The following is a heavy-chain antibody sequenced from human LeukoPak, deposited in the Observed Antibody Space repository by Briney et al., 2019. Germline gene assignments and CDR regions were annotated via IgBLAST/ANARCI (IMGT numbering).Heavy chain of an antibody. CDR3: AKTDGTSRWNYYYYYMDV. J-gene: IGHJ6*03. CDR1: GFTFSSYA. D-gene: IGHD2-2*01. Sequence: GGSLRLSCAASGFTFSSYAMSWVRQAPGKGLEWVSAISGSGGSTYYADSVKGRFTISRDNSKNTLYLQMNSLRAEDTAVYYCAKTDGTSRWNYYYYYMDVWGKGTTVTVSS. V-gene: IGHV3-23*01. CDR2: ISGSGGST.